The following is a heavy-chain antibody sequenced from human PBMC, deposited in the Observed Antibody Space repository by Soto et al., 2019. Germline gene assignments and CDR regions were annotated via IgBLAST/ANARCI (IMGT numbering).Heavy chain of an antibody. D-gene: IGHD6-13*01. J-gene: IGHJ4*02. CDR3: AYSSTPFDY. CDR2: ISGSGGST. CDR1: GFTFSSYA. V-gene: IGHV3-23*01. Sequence: EVQLLESGGGLVQPGGSLRLSCAASGFTFSSYAMSWVRQAPGKGLEWVSAISGSGGSTYYADSVKGRFTISSDNPKNTLYLQMDSLRAEDTAVYYCAYSSTPFDYWGQGTLVTVSS.